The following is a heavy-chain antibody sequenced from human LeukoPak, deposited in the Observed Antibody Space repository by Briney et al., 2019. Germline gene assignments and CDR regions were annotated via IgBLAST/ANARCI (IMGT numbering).Heavy chain of an antibody. CDR3: ARDSDYYDSSGYYY. V-gene: IGHV1-18*01. Sequence: ASVKVSCKASGYTFTSYGISWARQAPGQGLEWMGWISAYNGNTNYAQKLQGRITMTTDTSTSTAYMELRSLRSDDTAVYYCARDSDYYDSSGYYYWGQGTLVTVSS. CDR1: GYTFTSYG. D-gene: IGHD3-22*01. J-gene: IGHJ4*02. CDR2: ISAYNGNT.